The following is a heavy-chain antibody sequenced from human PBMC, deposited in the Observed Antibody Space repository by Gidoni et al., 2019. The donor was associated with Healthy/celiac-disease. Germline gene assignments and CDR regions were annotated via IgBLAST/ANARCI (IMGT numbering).Heavy chain of an antibody. CDR3: ARSGYIGGATDSDYYYGMDV. J-gene: IGHJ6*02. CDR1: RGPFRTSA. CDR2: IIPIVGTA. Sequence: QVQLVQSGAEVKKPGSSVQVSFKASRGPFRTSAIIWVRQAPGQGLEWMGGIIPIVGTANYAQKYQGRVKITEDESTSTAYMELSSLRSEDTAVYYWARSGYIGGATDSDYYYGMDVWGQGTTVTVSS. D-gene: IGHD1-26*01. V-gene: IGHV1-69*01.